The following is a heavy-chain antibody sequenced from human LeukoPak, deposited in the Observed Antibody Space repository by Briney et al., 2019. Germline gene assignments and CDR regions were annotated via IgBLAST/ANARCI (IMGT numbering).Heavy chain of an antibody. CDR1: GFPFSDFS. Sequence: GGSLRLSCATSGFPFSDFSMTWVRQAPGKGREWISTTNSGGTTTYYAESVKGRFTISRDNFKNALYLQMSSLRVEDTAIYYCAKQSYARSLGEGGSGTLVTVSS. J-gene: IGHJ4*02. CDR3: AKQSYARSLGE. V-gene: IGHV3-23*01. D-gene: IGHD3-10*02. CDR2: TNSGGTTT.